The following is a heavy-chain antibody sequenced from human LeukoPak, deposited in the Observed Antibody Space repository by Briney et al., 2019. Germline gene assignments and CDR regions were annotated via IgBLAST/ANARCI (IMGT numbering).Heavy chain of an antibody. CDR1: GFTFDDYA. Sequence: GGSLRLSCAASGFTFDDYAMHWVRQAPGKGLEWVSGISWNSGSIGYADSVKGRFTISRDNAKNSLYLQMNSLRAEDTALYYCARFYDSSGYSFYYWGQGTLVTVSS. V-gene: IGHV3-9*01. CDR2: ISWNSGSI. J-gene: IGHJ4*02. D-gene: IGHD3-22*01. CDR3: ARFYDSSGYSFYY.